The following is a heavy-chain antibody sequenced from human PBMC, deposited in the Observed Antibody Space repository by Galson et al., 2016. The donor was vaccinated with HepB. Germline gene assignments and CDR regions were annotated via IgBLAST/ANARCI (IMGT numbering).Heavy chain of an antibody. CDR3: ARDNTGRFDY. V-gene: IGHV3-74*01. J-gene: IGHJ4*02. CDR2: ITTDGSRT. CDR1: GFTFSSYW. Sequence: SLRLSCAASGFTFSSYWLHWVRQDAGRGLVWVSSITTDGSRTAYADSVRGRFTISRDNAKNTLALQMDSLRAEDTAVYYCARDNTGRFDYWGQGALVTVSS. D-gene: IGHD2-8*02.